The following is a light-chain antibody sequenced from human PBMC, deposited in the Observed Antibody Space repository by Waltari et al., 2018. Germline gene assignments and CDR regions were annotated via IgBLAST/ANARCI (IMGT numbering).Light chain of an antibody. CDR1: SANTGRNY. J-gene: IGLJ1*01. CDR3: AAWDTSRTAFFV. V-gene: IGLV1-47*01. CDR2: RDD. Sequence: QSVLTQPPSASGTPGQRVTISCSGSSANTGRNYAYWYQQLPGTAPRLLIYRDDKRPSGVSDRFSGSKSGTSASLTISGLRSDDDAEYYCAAWDTSRTAFFVFGSGTKVTVL.